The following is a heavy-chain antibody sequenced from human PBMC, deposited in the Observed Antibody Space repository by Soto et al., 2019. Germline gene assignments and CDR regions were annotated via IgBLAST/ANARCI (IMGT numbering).Heavy chain of an antibody. J-gene: IGHJ4*02. CDR2: INPNSGGGT. CDR3: AGSRTGALDY. V-gene: IGHV1-2*02. CDR1: GFTFIGHY. D-gene: IGHD7-27*01. Sequence: QVHLVQSGAGVKKPGASMKLSCQASGFTFIGHYIHWVRQAPGRGLEWVGWINPNSGGGTVYAQKFQGRVTMTADTSTSVAYMDLTSLRGDDTAVHYCAGSRTGALDYWGPGALVTVSS.